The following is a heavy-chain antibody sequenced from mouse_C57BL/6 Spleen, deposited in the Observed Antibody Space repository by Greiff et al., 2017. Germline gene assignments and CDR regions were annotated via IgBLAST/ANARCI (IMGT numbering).Heavy chain of an antibody. D-gene: IGHD2-1*01. CDR2: IWSGGST. CDR1: GFSLTSYG. V-gene: IGHV2-2*01. CDR3: ARNSAYGNYVYFDY. J-gene: IGHJ2*01. Sequence: VQRVESGPGLVQPSQSLSITCTVSGFSLTSYGVHWVRQSPGKGLEWLGVIWSGGSTDYNAAFISRLSISKDNSKSQVFFKMNSLQADDTAIYYCARNSAYGNYVYFDYWGQGTTLTVSS.